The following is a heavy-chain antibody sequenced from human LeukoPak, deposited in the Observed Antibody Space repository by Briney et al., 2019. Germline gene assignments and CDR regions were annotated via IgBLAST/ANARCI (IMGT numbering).Heavy chain of an antibody. Sequence: GGSLRLSCAASGFTFSSYAMSWVRQAPGKGLEWVSAISGSGGSTYYADSVKGRFTISRDNAKNSLYLQMNSLRAEDTAVYYCARGRTPYYYGSGRERWFDPWGQGTLVTVSS. J-gene: IGHJ5*02. CDR1: GFTFSSYA. CDR3: ARGRTPYYYGSGRERWFDP. CDR2: ISGSGGST. V-gene: IGHV3-23*01. D-gene: IGHD3-10*01.